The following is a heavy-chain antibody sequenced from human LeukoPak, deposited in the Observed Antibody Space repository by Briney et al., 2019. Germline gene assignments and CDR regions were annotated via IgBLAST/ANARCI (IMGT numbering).Heavy chain of an antibody. V-gene: IGHV3-49*04. D-gene: IGHD3-10*01. Sequence: GGSLRLSCAASGFTFSSYAMSWVRQAPGKGLEWVSFIRTNAYGGTTEYAASVRGRFTISRDDSKNIAHLQMNSLKTEDSAVYYCTRDMGDYYGMDVWGQGTTVTVSS. CDR2: IRTNAYGGTT. CDR1: GFTFSSYA. CDR3: TRDMGDYYGMDV. J-gene: IGHJ6*02.